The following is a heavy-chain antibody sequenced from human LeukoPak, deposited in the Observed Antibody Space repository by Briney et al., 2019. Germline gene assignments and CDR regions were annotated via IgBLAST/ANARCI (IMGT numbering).Heavy chain of an antibody. CDR1: GFTFSSYT. V-gene: IGHV3-21*01. D-gene: IGHD2-15*01. CDR3: ARGYCSGDTCYSVFGY. J-gene: IGHJ4*02. CDR2: ISSSSSYI. Sequence: GGSLRLSCAASGFTFSSYTMNWVRQAPGKGLEWVSSISSSSSYIYYADSVKGRFTISRDNAENSLYLQMNSLRAEDTAIYYCARGYCSGDTCYSVFGYWGQGTLVTVSS.